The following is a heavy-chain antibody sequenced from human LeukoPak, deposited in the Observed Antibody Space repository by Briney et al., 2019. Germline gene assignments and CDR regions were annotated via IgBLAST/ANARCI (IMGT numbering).Heavy chain of an antibody. J-gene: IGHJ4*02. V-gene: IGHV1-46*01. CDR3: ARVGSAAATADY. CDR1: GYTFTSYY. D-gene: IGHD6-25*01. CDR2: INPRGGST. Sequence: ASVKVSCKASGYTFTSYYMHWMRQAPGQGPEWMGIINPRGGSTDYAQKFQGRITMTSDTSTSTVYMELNSLRSDDTAVYFCARVGSAAATADYWGQGTLVTVSS.